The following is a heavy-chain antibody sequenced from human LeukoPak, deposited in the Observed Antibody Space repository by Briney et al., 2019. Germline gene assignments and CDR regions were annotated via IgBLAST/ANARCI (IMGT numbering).Heavy chain of an antibody. Sequence: PGGFLRLSCAPSGFTFSSYTMNWVRRAPGKGLEGVSSLSGTRRCRYYADLIKARFTISRDNAKNSLYLQMNSLRADDTAVYCCARSLRDAFDIWGQGTMVTVSS. CDR1: GFTFSSYT. CDR2: LSGTRRCR. V-gene: IGHV3-21*06. CDR3: ARSLRDAFDI. J-gene: IGHJ3*02.